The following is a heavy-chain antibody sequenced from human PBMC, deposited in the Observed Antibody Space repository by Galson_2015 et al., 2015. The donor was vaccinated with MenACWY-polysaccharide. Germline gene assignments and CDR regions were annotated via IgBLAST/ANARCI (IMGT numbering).Heavy chain of an antibody. J-gene: IGHJ4*02. D-gene: IGHD6-13*01. CDR3: ARDSGIAGADDY. V-gene: IGHV3-48*02. Sequence: SLRLSCAASGFTFSTYSMTWVRQAPGKGLEWVSYINGGSSTIYYADSVKGRFNISRDNAKNSLYLQMNSLRDDDTAVYYCARDSGIAGADDYWGQGTLVTVSS. CDR1: GFTFSTYS. CDR2: INGGSSTI.